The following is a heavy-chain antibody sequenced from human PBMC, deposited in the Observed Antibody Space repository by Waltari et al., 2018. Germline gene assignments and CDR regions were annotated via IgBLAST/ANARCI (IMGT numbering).Heavy chain of an antibody. V-gene: IGHV1-18*01. J-gene: IGHJ4*02. CDR2: ISAYNGYT. CDR3: ARTDAGGASYIRH. D-gene: IGHD1-26*01. CDR1: GYIFTNYG. Sequence: VQLVQSAAEMKKPGASVRVSCKTSGYIFTNYGFNWVRQAPGQGLEWMGWISAYNGYTNYAEKFQGRVTVTTETSTGTAYMDLTSLRSDDTAVYYCARTDAGGASYIRHWGQGTLVTVSS.